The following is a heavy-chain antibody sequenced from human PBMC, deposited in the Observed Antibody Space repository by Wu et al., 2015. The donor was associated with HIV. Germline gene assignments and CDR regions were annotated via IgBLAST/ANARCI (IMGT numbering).Heavy chain of an antibody. J-gene: IGHJ6*02. CDR1: GYSFSDYY. Sequence: QVQLVQSGAEVKKPGASVKVSCKASGYSFSDYYIHWIRQAPGQGLEWMGWINPKSGGTNYPQKFQGRVTMSRDTSISTAYVEVSRLRSDDTAVYYCARHRVEVAASGLEDYYYYGMDVWGQGTTVTVSS. V-gene: IGHV1-2*02. CDR3: ARHRVEVAASGLEDYYYYGMDV. D-gene: IGHD2-15*01. CDR2: INPKSGGT.